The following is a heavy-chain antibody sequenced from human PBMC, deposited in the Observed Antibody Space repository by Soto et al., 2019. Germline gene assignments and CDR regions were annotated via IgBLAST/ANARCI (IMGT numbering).Heavy chain of an antibody. CDR3: TRRGTTADYGMDV. J-gene: IGHJ6*02. CDR1: GFTFSVSA. CDR2: IRSKANSYAT. D-gene: IGHD4-17*01. Sequence: GGSLRLSCAASGFTFSVSAMHWVRHASGKGLEWVGRIRSKANSYATAYAASVKGRFTISRDDSKNTAYLQMNSLKTEDTAVCYCTRRGTTADYGMDVWGQGTTVTVSS. V-gene: IGHV3-73*01.